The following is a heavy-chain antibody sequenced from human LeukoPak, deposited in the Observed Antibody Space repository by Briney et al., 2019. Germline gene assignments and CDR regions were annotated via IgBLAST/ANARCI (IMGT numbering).Heavy chain of an antibody. Sequence: PSETLSLTCTVSGGSISSGSYYWSWIRQPAGKGLEWIGRIYTSGSTNYNPSLKSRVTISVDTSKNQFSLKLSSVTAADTAVYYCARELISRYSSSWYYFDHWGQGTLVTVSS. CDR3: ARELISRYSSSWYYFDH. CDR2: IYTSGST. D-gene: IGHD6-13*01. CDR1: GGSISSGSYY. J-gene: IGHJ4*02. V-gene: IGHV4-61*02.